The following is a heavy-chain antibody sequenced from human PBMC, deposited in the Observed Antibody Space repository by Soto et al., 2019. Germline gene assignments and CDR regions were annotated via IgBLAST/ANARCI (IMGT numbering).Heavy chain of an antibody. Sequence: SETLSLTCAVYGGSFSGYYWSWIRQPPGKGLEWIGEINHSGSTNYNPSLKSRVTISVDTSKNQFSLKLSSVTAADTAVYYCASRAVPRRRYCSGGSCYRPNWFDPWGQGTLVTVSS. CDR1: GGSFSGYY. V-gene: IGHV4-34*01. D-gene: IGHD2-15*01. CDR2: INHSGST. J-gene: IGHJ5*02. CDR3: ASRAVPRRRYCSGGSCYRPNWFDP.